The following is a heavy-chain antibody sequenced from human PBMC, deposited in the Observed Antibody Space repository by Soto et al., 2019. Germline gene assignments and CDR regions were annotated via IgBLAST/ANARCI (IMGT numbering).Heavy chain of an antibody. CDR2: IYYSGSS. J-gene: IGHJ6*03. CDR3: ARAIDFLNIFNYYYYIDV. V-gene: IGHV4-59*01. CDR1: GGSISSYY. D-gene: IGHD3-3*02. Sequence: PSETLSLTCTVSGGSISSYYWSWIRQAPGKGLEWIGHIYYSGSSNYSPSLKSRVTISRDTSKNQFSLKLSSVTAADTAVYYCARAIDFLNIFNYYYYIDVWGKGTTVTVSS.